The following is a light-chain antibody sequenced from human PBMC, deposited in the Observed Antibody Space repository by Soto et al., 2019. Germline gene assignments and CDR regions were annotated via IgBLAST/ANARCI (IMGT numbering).Light chain of an antibody. V-gene: IGLV1-40*01. J-gene: IGLJ1*01. CDR1: SSNIGAGSD. CDR2: GNS. Sequence: QSVLTQPPSVSGAPGQRVTISCSGSSSNIGAGSDVHWYQQLPGTAPKLLIYGNSRRYSGVPDRFSGSKSGTSASLAITGLQAEDEADYYCQSYDNSPSGIYVFGTGTNVTVL. CDR3: QSYDNSPSGIYV.